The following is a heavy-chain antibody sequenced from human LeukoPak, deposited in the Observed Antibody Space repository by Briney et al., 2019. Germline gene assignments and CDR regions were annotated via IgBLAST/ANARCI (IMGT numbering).Heavy chain of an antibody. V-gene: IGHV4-4*07. Sequence: KPSETLSLTCTVSGGSISSYYWSWIRQPAGKGLEWIGRIYTSGSTNYNPSLKSRVTISVDTSKNQFSLKLSSVTAADTAVYYCAREPVVDFWSGYHTVDYYYMDVWGKGTTVTVSS. CDR3: AREPVVDFWSGYHTVDYYYMDV. D-gene: IGHD3-3*01. J-gene: IGHJ6*03. CDR2: IYTSGST. CDR1: GGSISSYY.